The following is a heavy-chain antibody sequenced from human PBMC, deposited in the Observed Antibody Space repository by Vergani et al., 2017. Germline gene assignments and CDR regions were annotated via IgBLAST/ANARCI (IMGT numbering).Heavy chain of an antibody. CDR3: AREGYSSGWYGTDYYGMDV. CDR1: GFTFSDHY. V-gene: IGHV3-72*01. CDR2: TRNKANSYTT. D-gene: IGHD6-19*01. J-gene: IGHJ6*02. Sequence: EVQLVESGGGLVQPGGSLRLSCAASGFTFSDHYMDWVRQAPGKGLEWVGRTRNKANSYTTEYAASVKGRFTISRDDSKNSLYLQMNSLKTADTAVYYCAREGYSSGWYGTDYYGMDVWGQGTTVTVSS.